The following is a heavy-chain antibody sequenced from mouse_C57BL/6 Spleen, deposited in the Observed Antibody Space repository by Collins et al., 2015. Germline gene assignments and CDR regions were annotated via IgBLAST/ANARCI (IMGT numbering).Heavy chain of an antibody. CDR3: TKGGWAY. CDR2: IRSKANNHAT. J-gene: IGHJ3*01. V-gene: IGHV6-6*01. D-gene: IGHD2-3*01. Sequence: GLEWVAEIRSKANNHATYYAESVKGRFTISRDDSKSSVYLQMNSLRAEDTGIYYCTKGGWAYWGQGTLVTVSA.